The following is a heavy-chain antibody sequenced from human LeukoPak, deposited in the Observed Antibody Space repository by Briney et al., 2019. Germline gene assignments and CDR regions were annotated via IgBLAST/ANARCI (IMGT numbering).Heavy chain of an antibody. CDR1: GFTFSSYA. CDR3: AKVLQYFDSGVRQRCFDL. Sequence: PGGSLRLSCAASGFTFSSYAMSWVRQAPAKGLEWLSEISGSGGSTYYAHSVRGRFTISRDNPKTTVYLEMNRLRADDTAVYYCAKVLQYFDSGVRQRCFDLWGRGTLVTVSS. D-gene: IGHD2-21*01. CDR2: ISGSGGST. J-gene: IGHJ2*01. V-gene: IGHV3-23*01.